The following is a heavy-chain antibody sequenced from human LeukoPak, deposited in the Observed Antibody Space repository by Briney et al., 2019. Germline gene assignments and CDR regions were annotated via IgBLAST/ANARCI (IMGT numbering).Heavy chain of an antibody. V-gene: IGHV4-61*02. CDR1: GGSISSGNYY. Sequence: TSETLSLTCTVSGGSISSGNYYWSWIRQPAGKRLEWIGRIHASGSTNYNPSLKSRVTISVDTSKNQFSLNLSSVTAADTAVYYCAGSYRLDYWGQGTLVTVSS. D-gene: IGHD1-26*01. CDR3: AGSYRLDY. J-gene: IGHJ4*02. CDR2: IHASGST.